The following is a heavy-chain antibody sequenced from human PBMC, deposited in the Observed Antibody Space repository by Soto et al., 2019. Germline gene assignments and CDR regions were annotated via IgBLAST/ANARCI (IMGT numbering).Heavy chain of an antibody. CDR1: GFTFGDYA. Sequence: PGGSLRLSCTASGFTFGDYAMSWFRQAPGKGLEWVGFIRSKAYGETTAYAASVKGRFTISRDDSKSIAYLQMNSLKTEDTAVYYCTRSHYYNSGGYYLYWGQGTLVTV. J-gene: IGHJ4*02. D-gene: IGHD3-22*01. CDR2: IRSKAYGETT. CDR3: TRSHYYNSGGYYLY. V-gene: IGHV3-49*03.